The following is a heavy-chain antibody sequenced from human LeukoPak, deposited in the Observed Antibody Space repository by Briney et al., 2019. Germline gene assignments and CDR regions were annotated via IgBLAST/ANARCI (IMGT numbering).Heavy chain of an antibody. J-gene: IGHJ4*02. V-gene: IGHV4-38-2*02. Sequence: PSETLSLTCTVSGGSSSSGYCWGWIRQPPGKGLEWIGSIYHSGSTYYNPSLKSRVTISVDTSKNQFSLKLSSVTAADTAVYYCASRYCSSTSCYSNPDYWGQGTLVTVSS. CDR2: IYHSGST. CDR1: GGSSSSGYC. CDR3: ASRYCSSTSCYSNPDY. D-gene: IGHD2-2*01.